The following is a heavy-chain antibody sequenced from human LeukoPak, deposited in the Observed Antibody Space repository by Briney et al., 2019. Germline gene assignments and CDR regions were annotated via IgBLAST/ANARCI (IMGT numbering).Heavy chain of an antibody. J-gene: IGHJ6*02. CDR2: LYSGGST. V-gene: IGHV3-66*01. D-gene: IGHD5-24*01. CDR3: ASRDKGYYYGMDV. Sequence: GGSLRLSCAASGFTVSGNYMSWVRQAPGKGLEWVSLLYSGGSTYYADSVKGRFSISRDNSKNTLYLQMNSLGAEDTAVYYCASRDKGYYYGMDVWGQGTTVTVSS. CDR1: GFTVSGNY.